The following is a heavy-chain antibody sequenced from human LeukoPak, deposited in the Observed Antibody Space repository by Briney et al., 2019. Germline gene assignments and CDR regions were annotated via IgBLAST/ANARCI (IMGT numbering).Heavy chain of an antibody. D-gene: IGHD2-2*02. J-gene: IGHJ4*02. CDR2: INPNSGGT. CDR3: ARGSTYQLLYSRSH. V-gene: IGHV1-2*02. Sequence: ASVKVSCKASGYTFTGYYMHWVRQAPGQGLEWMGWINPNSGGTNYAQKFQGRVTMTRDTSISTAYMELSSLRSDDTAVYYCARGSTYQLLYSRSHWGQGTLVPVSS. CDR1: GYTFTGYY.